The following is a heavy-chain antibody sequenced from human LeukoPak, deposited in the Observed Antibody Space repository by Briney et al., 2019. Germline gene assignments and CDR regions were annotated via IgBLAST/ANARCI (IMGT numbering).Heavy chain of an antibody. V-gene: IGHV4-4*07. CDR1: GGSISSYY. J-gene: IGHJ4*02. CDR3: AGEYYDTSGLDY. D-gene: IGHD3-22*01. CDR2: IYISGST. Sequence: SETLSLTCIVSGGSISSYYWSWIRQPAGKGLEWIGRIYISGSTNYNPSLKSRVIMSVDTSKNQFSLKLSSVTAADTAVYYCAGEYYDTSGLDYWGQGTLVIVS.